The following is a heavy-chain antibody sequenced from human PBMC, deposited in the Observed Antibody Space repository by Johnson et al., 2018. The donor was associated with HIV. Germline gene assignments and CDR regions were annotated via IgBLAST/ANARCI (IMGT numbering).Heavy chain of an antibody. CDR2: ISFDGANT. Sequence: VQLVESGGGVVQPGRSLRLSCAASGFTFSSYGMHWVRQAPGKGLEWVAVISFDGANTYYADSVKGRFTISRDNAKNSLYLQMNSLRAEDTAVYYCAISGTGPDAFDIWGQGTMVTVSS. V-gene: IGHV3-30*03. CDR3: AISGTGPDAFDI. CDR1: GFTFSSYG. J-gene: IGHJ3*02.